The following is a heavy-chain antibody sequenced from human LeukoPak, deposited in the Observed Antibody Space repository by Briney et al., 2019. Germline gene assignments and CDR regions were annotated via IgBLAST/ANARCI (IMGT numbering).Heavy chain of an antibody. CDR1: GFTFSSYW. CDR2: INTDGSSA. D-gene: IGHD5-24*01. CDR3: ARDPSKDVYNHGWFDP. V-gene: IGHV3-74*01. Sequence: GGSLRLSCAASGFTFSSYWMHWVRQAPGQGLVWVSLINTDGSSATYADSVKGRFTISRDNARNTLYLQMNSLRAEDTAVYYCARDPSKDVYNHGWFDPWGQGTLVTVSS. J-gene: IGHJ5*02.